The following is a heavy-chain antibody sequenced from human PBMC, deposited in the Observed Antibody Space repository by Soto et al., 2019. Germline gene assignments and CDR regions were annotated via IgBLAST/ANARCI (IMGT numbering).Heavy chain of an antibody. J-gene: IGHJ6*02. CDR3: AGGPYDSSGYYPFGYYYGMDV. Sequence: HPGGSLRLSCAASGFTFSSYAMSWVRQAPGKGLEWVSAISGSGGSTYYADSVKGRFTISRDNSKDTLYLQMNSLRAEDTAVYYCAGGPYDSSGYYPFGYYYGMDVWGQGTTVTVCS. CDR2: ISGSGGST. D-gene: IGHD3-22*01. V-gene: IGHV3-23*01. CDR1: GFTFSSYA.